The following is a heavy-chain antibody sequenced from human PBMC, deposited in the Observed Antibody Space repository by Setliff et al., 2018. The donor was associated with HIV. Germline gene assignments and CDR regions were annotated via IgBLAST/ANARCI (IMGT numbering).Heavy chain of an antibody. CDR3: ARATAAWDDAFDI. D-gene: IGHD6-13*01. V-gene: IGHV3-23*01. J-gene: IGHJ3*02. CDR2: ISGSGGST. Sequence: GGSLRLSCAPSGFTFGSYAMSWVRQAPGKGLEWVSVISGSGGSTYYADSVKGRFTISRDNAKNSLYLQMNSLRAEDTAVYYCARATAAWDDAFDIWGQGTMVTVSS. CDR1: GFTFGSYA.